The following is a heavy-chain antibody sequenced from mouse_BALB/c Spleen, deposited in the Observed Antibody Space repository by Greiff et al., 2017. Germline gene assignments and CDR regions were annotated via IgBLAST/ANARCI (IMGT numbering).Heavy chain of an antibody. D-gene: IGHD1-1*01. J-gene: IGHJ1*01. V-gene: IGHV1-80*01. CDR2: IYPGDGAT. CDR3: AGTTVVAPYWYFDV. CDR1: GYAFSSYW. Sequence: VQLQQSGAELVRPGSSVKISCKASGYAFSSYWMNWVKQRPGQGLEWIGQIYPGDGATNYNGKFKGKATLTADKSSSTAYMQLSSLTSEDSAVYFCAGTTVVAPYWYFDVWGAGTTVTVSS.